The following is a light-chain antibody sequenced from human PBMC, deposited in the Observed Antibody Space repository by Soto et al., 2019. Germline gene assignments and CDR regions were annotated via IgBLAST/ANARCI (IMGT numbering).Light chain of an antibody. Sequence: QSVLTQPPSASGSPGQSVTISCTGSSSDVGGYNYVSWYQQHPGKAPKVIINEVSKRPSGVPDRFSGSKSGNTASLTVSGLQADDEAHYYCTSYAGSNTFVFGSGTTVTVL. CDR1: SSDVGGYNY. V-gene: IGLV2-8*01. CDR3: TSYAGSNTFV. J-gene: IGLJ1*01. CDR2: EVS.